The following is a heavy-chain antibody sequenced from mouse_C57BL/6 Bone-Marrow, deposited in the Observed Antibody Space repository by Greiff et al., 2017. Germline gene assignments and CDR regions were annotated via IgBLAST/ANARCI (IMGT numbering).Heavy chain of an antibody. CDR1: GYSITSGYY. CDR3: ARGVVGWYFDV. D-gene: IGHD1-1*01. V-gene: IGHV3-6*01. J-gene: IGHJ1*03. CDR2: ISYDGSN. Sequence: VQLKESGPGLVKPSQSLSLTCSVTGYSITSGYYWNWIRQFPGNKLEWMGYISYDGSNNYNPSLKNRISITRDTSKNQCCLKLNAVTTEDTATYYGARGVVGWYFDVWGTGTTVTVSS.